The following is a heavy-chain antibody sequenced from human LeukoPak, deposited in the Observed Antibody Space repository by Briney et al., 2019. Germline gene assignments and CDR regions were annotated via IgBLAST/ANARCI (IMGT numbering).Heavy chain of an antibody. CDR2: IYRSGST. J-gene: IGHJ6*03. Sequence: PSETLSLTCAVSGYSISSGYYWGWIRQPPGKGLEWIGSIYRSGSTYYNPSLKSRVTISVDTSKNQFSLKLSSVTAADTAVYYCAIGFEYYYMDVWGKGTTVTVSS. V-gene: IGHV4-38-2*01. D-gene: IGHD3-9*01. CDR3: AIGFEYYYMDV. CDR1: GYSISSGYY.